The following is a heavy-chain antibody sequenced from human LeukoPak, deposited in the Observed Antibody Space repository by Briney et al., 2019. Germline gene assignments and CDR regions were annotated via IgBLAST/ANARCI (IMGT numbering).Heavy chain of an antibody. CDR2: ISSSSSYI. Sequence: GGSLRLSCAASGFTFSSYRMNWVRQAPGKGLEWVSSISSSSSYIYYVESVKGRFTISRDNAKNSLYLQMNSLRAEDTAVYYCAREMAPGADHPGDYWGQGTLVTVSS. CDR3: AREMAPGADHPGDY. D-gene: IGHD6-13*01. CDR1: GFTFSSYR. V-gene: IGHV3-21*04. J-gene: IGHJ4*02.